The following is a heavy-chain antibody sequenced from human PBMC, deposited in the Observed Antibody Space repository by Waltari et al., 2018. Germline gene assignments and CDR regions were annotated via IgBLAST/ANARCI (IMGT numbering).Heavy chain of an antibody. V-gene: IGHV1-24*01. CDR2: FDHEDGET. J-gene: IGHJ4*02. CDR1: GYTLTDLS. Sequence: QVQLVQSGAEVKKPGASVKVSCKVSGYTLTDLSMHWLRQAHGKGLEWMGGFDHEDGETIYAQKLQGRVTMTEDTSTDTAYMELSSLRSEDTAVYYCATDHRRGVVIAASFDYWGQGTLVTVSS. CDR3: ATDHRRGVVIAASFDY. D-gene: IGHD2-21*01.